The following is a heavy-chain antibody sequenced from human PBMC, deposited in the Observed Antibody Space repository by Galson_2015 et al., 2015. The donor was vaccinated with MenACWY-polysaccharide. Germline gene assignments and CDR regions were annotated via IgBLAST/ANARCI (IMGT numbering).Heavy chain of an antibody. J-gene: IGHJ4*02. Sequence: LSLTCTVSGGSVGSSRYSWGWIRQPPGRGLEWIGSFYYSGSTYYNPSLKSRVTISVDTSKNQFSLNLNSVTASDTAVYYCARNCNPWYSSLPYYFDYWGQGTLVTVSS. V-gene: IGHV4-39*01. D-gene: IGHD6-19*01. CDR1: GGSVGSSRYS. CDR3: ARNCNPWYSSLPYYFDY. CDR2: FYYSGST.